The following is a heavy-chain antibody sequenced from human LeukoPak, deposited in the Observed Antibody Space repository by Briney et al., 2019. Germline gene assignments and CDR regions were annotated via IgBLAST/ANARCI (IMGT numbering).Heavy chain of an antibody. CDR2: IYYSGST. CDR1: GGSISSYY. V-gene: IGHV4-59*01. J-gene: IGHJ6*02. D-gene: IGHD3-22*01. CDR3: ARAGNYYDSSGTNYGMDV. Sequence: SETLSLTCTVSGGSISSYYWSWIRQAPGKGLEWVGYIYYSGSTNYNPSLKSRVTISVDTSKNQFSLKLSAVTAADTAVYYCARAGNYYDSSGTNYGMDVWGQGTTVTVSS.